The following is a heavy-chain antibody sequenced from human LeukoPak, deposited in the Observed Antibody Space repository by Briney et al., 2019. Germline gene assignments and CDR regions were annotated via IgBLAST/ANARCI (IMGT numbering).Heavy chain of an antibody. CDR1: GVSISSDY. CDR2: IYSSEIT. J-gene: IGHJ5*01. D-gene: IGHD3-10*01. Sequence: SGEPLTLPCTVSGVSISSDYWIWLRQPPGEGLEWLGRIYSSEITKYNPSLKRRVTMLIDTSKNQISLNLHSVKAADTAVYYSARAPTREVGVASFDDWGKGTLVTVPS. V-gene: IGHV4-4*07. CDR3: ARAPTREVGVASFDD.